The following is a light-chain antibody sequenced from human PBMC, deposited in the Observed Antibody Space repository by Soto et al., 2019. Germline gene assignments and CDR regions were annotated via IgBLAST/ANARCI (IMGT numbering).Light chain of an antibody. J-gene: IGLJ2*01. V-gene: IGLV1-40*01. CDR2: GNT. CDR3: QSFDTSLRGWV. Sequence: QSVLTQPPSVSGAPGQRVTISCNGSRSNIGAGYDVHWYQHRPGKAPKVLIYGNTNRPSGVRDRFSGSKTGTSASLAITGLQAEDEADYYCQSFDTSLRGWVFGGGTKVIVL. CDR1: RSNIGAGYD.